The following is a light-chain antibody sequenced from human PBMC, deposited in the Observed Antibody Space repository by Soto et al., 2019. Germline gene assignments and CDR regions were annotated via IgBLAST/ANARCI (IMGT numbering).Light chain of an antibody. CDR1: NIGSKS. J-gene: IGLJ2*01. V-gene: IGLV3-21*02. Sequence: SYELTQPPSVSAAPGQTARISCGGENIGSKSVHWYQQEPGQAPALVVFDDNDRPSGIPERFSGSNSGNTATLTISRVEAGDEADYYCQVWDSGSGQWVFGGGTKLTVL. CDR2: DDN. CDR3: QVWDSGSGQWV.